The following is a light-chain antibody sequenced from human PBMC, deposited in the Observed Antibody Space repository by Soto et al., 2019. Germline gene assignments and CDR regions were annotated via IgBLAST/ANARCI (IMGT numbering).Light chain of an antibody. Sequence: DIQLTLYTPSLSASLGDRVTVTCRASQSISSWLAWYQQKPGKAPKLLIYKASSLESGVPSRFSGSGSGTEFTLTISSLRPDDFATYYSQQDNCYSRTFGQGTKVDIK. CDR1: QSISSW. CDR3: QQDNCYSRT. J-gene: IGKJ1*01. CDR2: KAS. V-gene: IGKV1-5*03.